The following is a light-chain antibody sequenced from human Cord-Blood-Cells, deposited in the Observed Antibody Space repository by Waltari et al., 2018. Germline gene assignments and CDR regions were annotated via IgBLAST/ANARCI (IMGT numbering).Light chain of an antibody. CDR1: SSDVGGYNY. CDR2: DVS. V-gene: IGLV2-14*01. CDR3: SSYTSSSTYF. J-gene: IGLJ1*01. Sequence: QSALTQPASVSGSPGQSITISCTGTSSDVGGYNYVSWYQQHPGKAPKLMIYDVSNRPAGFSNRFAGSKSGNTASLTISGLQADDEADYYCSSYTSSSTYFFGTGTKVTVL.